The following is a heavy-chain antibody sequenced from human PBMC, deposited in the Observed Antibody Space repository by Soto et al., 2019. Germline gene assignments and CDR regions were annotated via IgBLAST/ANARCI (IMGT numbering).Heavy chain of an antibody. Sequence: QVQLQESGPGLVKPSETLSLTCSVSGGSIPSYYWSWFRQPPGKGLEWIVYIYSSGSTNYNPSLKSRVTISVDTPKNQFSLKLSSVTAADTAVYYRARRVAGDAPFDLWGRGTLVTVSS. CDR1: GGSIPSYY. J-gene: IGHJ2*01. V-gene: IGHV4-59*08. D-gene: IGHD2-15*01. CDR2: IYSSGST. CDR3: ARRVAGDAPFDL.